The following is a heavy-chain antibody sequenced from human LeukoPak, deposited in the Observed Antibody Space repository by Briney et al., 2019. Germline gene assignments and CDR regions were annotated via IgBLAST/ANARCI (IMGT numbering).Heavy chain of an antibody. J-gene: IGHJ4*02. CDR1: GGSISSRSYY. CDR3: ARRRDGYYYGSGSPKQYYFDY. CDR2: IYYSGST. V-gene: IGHV4-39*01. D-gene: IGHD3-10*01. Sequence: SETLSLTCTVSGGSISSRSYYWGWIRPPPGKGLEWMGSIYYSGSTYYNPSLKSRVTISVDTSKNQFSLKLSSVTAADTAVYYCARRRDGYYYGSGSPKQYYFDYWGQGTLVTVSS.